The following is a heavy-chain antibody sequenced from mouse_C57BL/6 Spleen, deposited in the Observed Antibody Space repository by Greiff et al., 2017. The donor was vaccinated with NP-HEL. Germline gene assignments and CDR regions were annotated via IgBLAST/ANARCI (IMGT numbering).Heavy chain of an antibody. J-gene: IGHJ4*01. CDR3: ARYDGYPYYYAMDD. Sequence: QVQLQQPGAELVRPGSSVKLSCKASGYTFTSYWMHWVKQRPIQGLEWIGNIDPSDSETHYNQKFKDKATLTVDKSSSTAYMQLSSLTSEDSAVYYCARYDGYPYYYAMDDWGQGTSVTVSS. V-gene: IGHV1-52*01. CDR1: GYTFTSYW. D-gene: IGHD2-3*01. CDR2: IDPSDSET.